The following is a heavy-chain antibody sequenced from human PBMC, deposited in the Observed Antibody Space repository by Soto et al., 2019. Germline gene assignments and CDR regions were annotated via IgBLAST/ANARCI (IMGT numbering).Heavy chain of an antibody. Sequence: EVQLVESGGGLVQPGGSLTLTCSASGFTFSDYAVHWVRQTPGKGLEYVSVIRSGGDRIYYADSVRGRFTISRDNSKNTLFLQMNSLRPDDTAMYYCVKDHPALEYWGHGTLVTVSS. CDR3: VKDHPALEY. V-gene: IGHV3-64D*06. CDR1: GFTFSDYA. CDR2: IRSGGDRI. J-gene: IGHJ4*01.